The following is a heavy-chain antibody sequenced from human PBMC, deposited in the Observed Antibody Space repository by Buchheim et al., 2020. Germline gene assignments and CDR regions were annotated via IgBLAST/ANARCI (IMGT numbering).Heavy chain of an antibody. J-gene: IGHJ4*02. D-gene: IGHD6-19*01. V-gene: IGHV3-30*18. Sequence: QVQLVESGGGVVQPGRSLRLSCAASGFTFSSYGMHWVRQAPGKGLEWVAVISYDGSNKYYADSVKGRFTISRDNSKNTLYLQMNSLRAEDTAVYYCAKDRSSEFSHFDYWGQGTL. CDR2: ISYDGSNK. CDR3: AKDRSSEFSHFDY. CDR1: GFTFSSYG.